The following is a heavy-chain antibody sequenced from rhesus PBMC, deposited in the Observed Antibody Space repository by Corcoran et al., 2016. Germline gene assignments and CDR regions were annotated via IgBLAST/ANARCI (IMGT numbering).Heavy chain of an antibody. Sequence: QLRESGRGLMEPSETLSLSCAVSGYSISSGYGWSWIRTPPGQGLEWSGYISYSGRTSYNPSRKGRVTTSRDTSKNQFSLKLSAVTASDTAVDYCARRGDYSGSYRWEFDYWGHGVLVTVS. V-gene: IGHV4-122*02. D-gene: IGHD3-16*01. CDR1: GYSISSGYG. CDR3: ARRGDYSGSYRWEFDY. CDR2: ISYSGRT. J-gene: IGHJ4*01.